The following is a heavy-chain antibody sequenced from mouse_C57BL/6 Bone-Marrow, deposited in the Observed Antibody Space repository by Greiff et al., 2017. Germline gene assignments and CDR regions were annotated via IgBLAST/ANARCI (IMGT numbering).Heavy chain of an antibody. CDR1: GYTFTSYW. V-gene: IGHV1-7*01. Sequence: VQLQQSGAELAKPGASVKMSCKASGYTFTSYWMHWVKQRPGQGLEWIGYINPSTGYTEYNQKFKDKATLTADKSSSTAYMQLSSLTSEASAVYYCASYYGSSCAMDYWGRGTAVTVSA. CDR2: INPSTGYT. J-gene: IGHJ4*01. D-gene: IGHD1-1*01. CDR3: ASYYGSSCAMDY.